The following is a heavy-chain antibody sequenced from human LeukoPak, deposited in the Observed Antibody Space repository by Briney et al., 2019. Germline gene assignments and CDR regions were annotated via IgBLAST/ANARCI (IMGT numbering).Heavy chain of an antibody. Sequence: ASVKVSCKASGYTFTGYYMHWVRQAPGQGLEWMGWINPNSGGTNYAQKFQGRVTMTRDTSISTAYMELSRLRSDDTAVYYSARDISRWNELDSWGQGTLVTVSS. D-gene: IGHD1-1*01. CDR1: GYTFTGYY. V-gene: IGHV1-2*02. CDR3: ARDISRWNELDS. J-gene: IGHJ4*02. CDR2: INPNSGGT.